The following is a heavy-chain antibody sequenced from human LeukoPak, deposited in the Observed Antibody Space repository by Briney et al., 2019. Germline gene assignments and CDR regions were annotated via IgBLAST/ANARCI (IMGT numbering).Heavy chain of an antibody. CDR2: IIPIFGTA. CDR1: GGTFSSYA. J-gene: IGHJ4*02. D-gene: IGHD6-19*01. CDR3: ATAIAVAGPFDY. V-gene: IGHV1-69*06. Sequence: ASVKVSCKASGGTFSSYAISWVRQAPGQGLEWMGGIIPIFGTANYAQKFQGRVTMTEDTSTDTAYMELSSLRSEDTAVYYCATAIAVAGPFDYWGQGTLVTVSS.